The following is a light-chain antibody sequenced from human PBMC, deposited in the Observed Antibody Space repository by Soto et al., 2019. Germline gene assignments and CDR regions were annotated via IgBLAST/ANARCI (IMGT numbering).Light chain of an antibody. CDR1: SSDVGSYNR. CDR2: EVS. Sequence: QSALTQPPSVSGSPGQSVTISCTRTSSDVGSYNRVSWYQQPPGTAPKLMIYEVSNRPSGVPDRFSGSKSGNTASLTISGLQAEDEADYYCSSYTSSSTLVVFGGGTKVTVL. V-gene: IGLV2-18*02. J-gene: IGLJ2*01. CDR3: SSYTSSSTLVV.